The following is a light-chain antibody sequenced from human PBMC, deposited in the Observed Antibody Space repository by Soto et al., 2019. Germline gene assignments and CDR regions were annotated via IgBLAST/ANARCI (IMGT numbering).Light chain of an antibody. CDR3: QKYGSSPIT. J-gene: IGKJ5*01. CDR1: QNINDNF. CDR2: GAS. Sequence: EDVLTQSPGTLSLYTGEIANLSCSSSQNINDNFLAWYQQKPGQAPRLLIYGASSRATGIPDRFSGSGSGTDFTLTISRLEPEDFAVYYCQKYGSSPITCGQGKRREIK. V-gene: IGKV3-20*01.